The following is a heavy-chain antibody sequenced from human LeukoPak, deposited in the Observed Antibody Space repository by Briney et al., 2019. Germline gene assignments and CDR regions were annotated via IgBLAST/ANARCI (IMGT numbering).Heavy chain of an antibody. J-gene: IGHJ4*02. V-gene: IGHV3-48*02. Sequence: PGGSLRLSCAASGFTFSSYSMNWVRQAPGKGLEWISYISSSSGSKYYADSVKGRFTISRDNAKNSLDLQMNSLRDDDTAVYYCARDLPPGSTGWYLGYWGQGTLVTVSS. CDR2: ISSSSGSK. D-gene: IGHD6-19*01. CDR1: GFTFSSYS. CDR3: ARDLPPGSTGWYLGY.